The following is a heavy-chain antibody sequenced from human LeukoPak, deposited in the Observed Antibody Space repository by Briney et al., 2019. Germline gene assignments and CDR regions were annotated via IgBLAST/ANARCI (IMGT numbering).Heavy chain of an antibody. V-gene: IGHV3-21*01. CDR2: ISSSSAYI. J-gene: IGHJ4*02. CDR1: GFTFRRYN. D-gene: IGHD6-19*01. Sequence: GGSLRLSCASSGFTFRRYNMNWVRQAPGKGPEWVSSISSSSAYIYYADSVKGRFTIYRDNAKSSLFLQMNSLRDGDTAVFYCATSSIALAGTLDYWGQGTPVTVSS. CDR3: ATSSIALAGTLDY.